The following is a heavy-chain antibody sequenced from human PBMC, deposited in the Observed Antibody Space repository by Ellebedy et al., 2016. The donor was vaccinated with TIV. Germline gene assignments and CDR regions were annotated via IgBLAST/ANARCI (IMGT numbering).Heavy chain of an antibody. CDR3: ARAGGGFGETRGLIDH. V-gene: IGHV4-30-4*01. CDR1: GGSINNDDYY. CDR2: VHYSGVT. D-gene: IGHD1-14*01. J-gene: IGHJ4*02. Sequence: MPSETLSLTCTVSGGSINNDDYYWTWIRQPPNKGLEWIGYVHYSGVTHYNPSLESRLTISLDTSKPKFYLHLTSVTAADTAVYFCARAGGGFGETRGLIDHWGPGTLVTVSS.